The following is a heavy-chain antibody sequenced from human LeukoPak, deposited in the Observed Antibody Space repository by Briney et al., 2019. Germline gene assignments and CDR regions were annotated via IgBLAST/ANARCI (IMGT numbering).Heavy chain of an antibody. CDR1: GGSISSYY. CDR2: IYYSGST. D-gene: IGHD5-12*01. Sequence: SETLSLTCTASGGSISSYYWSWIRQPPGKGLEWIGYIYYSGSTNYNPSLKSRVTISLDTSKNHFSLSLSSVTAADTAVYYCARSSGYRYGMDVWGQGTTVTVSS. V-gene: IGHV4-59*01. J-gene: IGHJ6*02. CDR3: ARSSGYRYGMDV.